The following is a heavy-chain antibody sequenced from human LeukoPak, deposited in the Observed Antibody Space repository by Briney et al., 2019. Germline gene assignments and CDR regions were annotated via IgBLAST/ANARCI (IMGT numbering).Heavy chain of an antibody. CDR1: GFTFSNYN. D-gene: IGHD3-10*01. V-gene: IGHV3-21*04. CDR3: AKNKDGWFGESPGDY. CDR2: ISSSSYYI. Sequence: GGSLRLSCAASGFTFSNYNMNWVRQAPGKGLEWISSISSSSYYIFYADSVKGRFTISRDNAKNSLYLQMNSLRAEDTAVYYCAKNKDGWFGESPGDYWGQGTLVTVSS. J-gene: IGHJ4*02.